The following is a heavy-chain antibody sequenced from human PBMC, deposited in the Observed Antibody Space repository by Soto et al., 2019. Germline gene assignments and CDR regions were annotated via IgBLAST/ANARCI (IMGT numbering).Heavy chain of an antibody. CDR2: IYYSGST. D-gene: IGHD4-17*01. CDR3: ARHRNHYDGDAFDI. J-gene: IGHJ3*02. V-gene: IGHV4-30-4*01. CDR1: GGSISSGDYY. Sequence: QVQLQESGPGLVKPSQTLSLTCTVSGGSISSGDYYWSWIRQRPGKGLEWIGYIYYSGSTYYNPSLLSRVTIPVDTSKNQFALKLSSVTAADTAVYYCARHRNHYDGDAFDIWGQGTMVTVSS.